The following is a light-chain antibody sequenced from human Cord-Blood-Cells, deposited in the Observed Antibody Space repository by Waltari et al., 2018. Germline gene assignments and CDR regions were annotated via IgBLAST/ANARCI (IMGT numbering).Light chain of an antibody. V-gene: IGKV3-15*01. CDR3: QQYNNWPPWT. Sequence: EIVLTQSPATLSASPGERAILFCRASESVSSNLAWYQQKPGQAPRLLIYGASTRATGIPARFSGSGSGTEFTLTISSLQSEDFAVYYCQQYNNWPPWTFGQGTKVEIK. J-gene: IGKJ1*01. CDR1: ESVSSN. CDR2: GAS.